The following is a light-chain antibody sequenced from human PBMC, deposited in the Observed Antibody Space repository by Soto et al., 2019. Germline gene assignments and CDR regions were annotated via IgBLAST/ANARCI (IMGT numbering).Light chain of an antibody. J-gene: IGKJ2*01. CDR3: QQTYRIPYT. CDR1: QSIGVY. Sequence: DIPMTQSPSSLSVSIGDRVTITCRSSQSIGVYLNWYQKKPGTPPKLLIYAASNLQSGVPSRFIGRGSGTDFTLTISSLQPEDFAYYYCQQTYRIPYTFGQGTKLEI. CDR2: AAS. V-gene: IGKV1-39*01.